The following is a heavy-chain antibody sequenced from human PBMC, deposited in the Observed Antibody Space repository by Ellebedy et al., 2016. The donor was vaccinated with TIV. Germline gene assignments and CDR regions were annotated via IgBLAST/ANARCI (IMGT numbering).Heavy chain of an antibody. J-gene: IGHJ6*02. V-gene: IGHV3-43*01. CDR3: AKGLAVAGFYYYYYGMDV. CDR1: GFTFDDYT. CDR2: ISWDGGST. D-gene: IGHD6-19*01. Sequence: GGSLRLXXAASGFTFDDYTMHWVRQAPGKGLEWVSLISWDGGSTYYADSVKGRFTISRDNSKNSLYLQMNSLRTEDTALYYCAKGLAVAGFYYYYYGMDVWGQGTTVTVSS.